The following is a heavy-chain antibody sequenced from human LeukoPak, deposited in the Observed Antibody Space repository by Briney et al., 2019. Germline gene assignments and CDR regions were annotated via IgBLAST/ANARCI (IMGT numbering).Heavy chain of an antibody. CDR3: AKIKGSSSAFDS. CDR2: IKQDGSEK. J-gene: IGHJ4*02. CDR1: GFTFSAYG. Sequence: PPGRSLRLSCAASGFTFSAYGMHWVRQAPGKGLEWVANIKQDGSEKHYVDSVKGRFTISRDNAKNSLYLQMNSLRAEDTAVYYCAKIKGSSSAFDSWGQGTLVTVSS. V-gene: IGHV3-7*01. D-gene: IGHD6-6*01.